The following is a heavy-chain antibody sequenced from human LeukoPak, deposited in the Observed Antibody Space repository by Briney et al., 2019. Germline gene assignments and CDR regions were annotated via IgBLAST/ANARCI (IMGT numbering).Heavy chain of an antibody. V-gene: IGHV4-38-2*02. CDR1: GYSISSGYY. CDR3: ARDELSVDAFDI. Sequence: PSETLSLTCTVSGYSISSGYYWGWIRRPPGKGLEWIGSIYHSGSTYYNPSLKSRVTISVDTSKNQFSLKLSSVTAADTAVYYCARDELSVDAFDIWGQGTMVTVSS. D-gene: IGHD3-10*01. CDR2: IYHSGST. J-gene: IGHJ3*02.